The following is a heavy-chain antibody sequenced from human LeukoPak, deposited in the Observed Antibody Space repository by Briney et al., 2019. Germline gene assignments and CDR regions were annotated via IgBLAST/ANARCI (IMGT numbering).Heavy chain of an antibody. V-gene: IGHV3-23*01. D-gene: IGHD2-2*01. CDR2: ISGSGGST. Sequence: GGSLRLSCAASGFIFSSYAMSWVRQAPGKGLEWVSAISGSGGSTYYADSVKGRFTISRDNSKNTLYLQMNSLRAEDTAVYYCATGAGVVVPAAIGFDPWGQGTLVTVSS. CDR3: ATGAGVVVPAAIGFDP. CDR1: GFIFSSYA. J-gene: IGHJ5*02.